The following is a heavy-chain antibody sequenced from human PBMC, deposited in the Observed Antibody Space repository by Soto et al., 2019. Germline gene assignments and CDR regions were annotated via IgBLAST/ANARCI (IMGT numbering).Heavy chain of an antibody. D-gene: IGHD5-18*01. CDR1: GFTFSSYW. V-gene: IGHV3-7*01. J-gene: IGHJ6*01. CDR3: ARGSGYSAVHYYGMDV. CDR2: IKQDGSEK. Sequence: EVQLVESGGGLVQPGGSLRLSCAASGFTFSSYWMSWVRQAPGKGLEWVANIKQDGSEKFYVDSVKGRFTISRDNAKNSLYLQRNSLRAEDTAVYFCARGSGYSAVHYYGMDVWGQGTTVTVSS.